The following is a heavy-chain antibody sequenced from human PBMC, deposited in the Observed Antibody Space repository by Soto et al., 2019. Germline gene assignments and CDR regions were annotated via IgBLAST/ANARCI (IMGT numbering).Heavy chain of an antibody. V-gene: IGHV1-18*01. CDR2: ISAYNGNT. J-gene: IGHJ6*02. D-gene: IGHD3-22*01. Sequence: QVQLVQSGAEVKKPGASVKVSCKASGYTFTSYGISWVRQAPGQGLEWMGWISAYNGNTNYAHKLQGRVTMTTDTSTSTAYMELRSLRSDDTAVYYCARDLTFSLRVTKIVVGLRNGMDVWGQGTTVPVSS. CDR1: GYTFTSYG. CDR3: ARDLTFSLRVTKIVVGLRNGMDV.